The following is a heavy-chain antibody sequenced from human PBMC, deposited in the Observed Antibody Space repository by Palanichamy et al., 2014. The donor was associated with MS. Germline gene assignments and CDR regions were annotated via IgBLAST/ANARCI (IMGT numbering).Heavy chain of an antibody. Sequence: QLQLQESGPGLVKPSETLSLTCTVSGGSISSSSYSWGWIRQPPGKGLEWIGSIDYSGTTHYNPALKSRVTISVDTSKNQFSLKLSSVTAADTAVYYCARRVGGNRSSSWYLIDYWGQGTLVTVAS. J-gene: IGHJ4*02. V-gene: IGHV4-39*01. CDR3: ARRVGGNRSSSWYLIDY. CDR1: GGSISSSSYS. CDR2: IDYSGTT. D-gene: IGHD6-13*01.